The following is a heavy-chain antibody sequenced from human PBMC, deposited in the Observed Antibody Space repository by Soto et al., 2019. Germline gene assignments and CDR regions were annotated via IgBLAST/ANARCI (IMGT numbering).Heavy chain of an antibody. J-gene: IGHJ3*02. CDR1: GFTFSSYS. Sequence: GGSLRLSCAASGFTFSSYSMNWVRQAPGKGLEWVSSISRSRSYIYYADTVKGRFTIPRDNAKNSLYLQMNSLRAEDTAVYYCALQGDGYNLDAFDIWGQGTMVTVSS. D-gene: IGHD5-12*01. CDR2: ISRSRSYI. V-gene: IGHV3-21*01. CDR3: ALQGDGYNLDAFDI.